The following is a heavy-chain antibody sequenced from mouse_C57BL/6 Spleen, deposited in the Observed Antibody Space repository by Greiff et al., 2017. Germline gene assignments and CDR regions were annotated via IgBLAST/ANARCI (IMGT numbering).Heavy chain of an antibody. D-gene: IGHD2-2*01. CDR3: ARADGYEGYYFDY. V-gene: IGHV1-39*01. CDR2: INPNYGTT. CDR1: GYSFTDYN. J-gene: IGHJ2*01. Sequence: VQLKESGPELVKPGASVKISCKASGYSFTDYNMNWVKQSNGKSLEWIGVINPNYGTTSYNQKFKGKATLTVDQSSSTAYIQLNSLTSEDSAVYYCARADGYEGYYFDYLGPGTTLTVSS.